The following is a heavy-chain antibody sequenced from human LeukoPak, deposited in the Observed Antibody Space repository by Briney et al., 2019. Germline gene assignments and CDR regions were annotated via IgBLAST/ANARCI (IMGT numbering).Heavy chain of an antibody. CDR3: ARGGRGSYWPV. CDR1: GGTFKACA. Sequence: SVTGSCTSSGGTFKACAISWVRQARGQGLEWMGGSMPIIGSTEYAQKSQGRVTITTDESTTTAYMQLSSLRSDDTAVYHCARGGRGSYWPVWGHRRMVTAAS. V-gene: IGHV1-69*05. D-gene: IGHD1-26*01. J-gene: IGHJ4*01. CDR2: SMPIIGST.